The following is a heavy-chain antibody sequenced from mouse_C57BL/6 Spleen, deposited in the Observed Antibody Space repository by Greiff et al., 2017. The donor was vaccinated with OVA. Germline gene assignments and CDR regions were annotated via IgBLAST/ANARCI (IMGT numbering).Heavy chain of an antibody. CDR1: GFTFSSYA. CDR2: ISSGGDYI. V-gene: IGHV5-9-1*02. J-gene: IGHJ1*03. Sequence: EVKLMESGEGLVKPGGSLKLSCAASGFTFSSYAMSWVRQTPEKRLEWVAYISSGGDYIYYADTVKGRFTISRDNARNTLYLQMSSLKSEDTAMYYCTRDKSPTGGIDVWGTGTTVTVSS. CDR3: TRDKSPTGGIDV.